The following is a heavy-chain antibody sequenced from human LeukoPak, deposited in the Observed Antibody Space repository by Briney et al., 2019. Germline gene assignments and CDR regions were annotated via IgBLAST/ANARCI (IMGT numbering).Heavy chain of an antibody. D-gene: IGHD6-19*01. Sequence: SETLSLTCTVSGVSISSYYWSWLRQPPGKGLEWIGYIYYSGSTNYNPSLKSRVTISVDTSKNQFSLKLSSVTAADTAVYYCASLPSGSYGMDVWGQGTTVTVSS. CDR3: ASLPSGSYGMDV. CDR1: GVSISSYY. V-gene: IGHV4-59*08. CDR2: IYYSGST. J-gene: IGHJ6*02.